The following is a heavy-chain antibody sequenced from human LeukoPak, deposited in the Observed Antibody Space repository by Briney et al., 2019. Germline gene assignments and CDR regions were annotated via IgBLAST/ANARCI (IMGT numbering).Heavy chain of an antibody. D-gene: IGHD2-2*01. Sequence: PSETLSLTCTVSGYSISSGYYWGWIRQPPGKGLEWIGSTYHSGSTYYNPSLQSRVTISVDTSKNQFSLKLSSVTAADTAVYYCARVVVVPAAIAGDHYYYMDVWGKGTTVTVSS. CDR3: ARVVVVPAAIAGDHYYYMDV. CDR2: TYHSGST. CDR1: GYSISSGYY. V-gene: IGHV4-38-2*02. J-gene: IGHJ6*03.